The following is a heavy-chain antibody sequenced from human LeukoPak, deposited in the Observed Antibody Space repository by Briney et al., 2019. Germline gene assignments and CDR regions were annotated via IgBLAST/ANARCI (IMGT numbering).Heavy chain of an antibody. CDR2: INHSGST. CDR1: GGSFSGYY. J-gene: IGHJ5*02. Sequence: SETLSLTCAVYGGSFSGYYWSWLRQPPVKGLEWIGEINHSGSTNYNPSLKSRVTISVDTSRNQFSLKLSSVTGADAAVYYCARTSIYYDSSGYRSWGQGTLVTVSS. V-gene: IGHV4-34*01. D-gene: IGHD3-22*01. CDR3: ARTSIYYDSSGYRS.